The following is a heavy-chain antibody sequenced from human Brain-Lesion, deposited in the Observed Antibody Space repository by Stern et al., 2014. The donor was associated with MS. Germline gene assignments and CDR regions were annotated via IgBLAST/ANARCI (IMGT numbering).Heavy chain of an antibody. Sequence: EVQLVESGGGLVQPGGSLRLSCAASGFSFSIYATNWVRQAPGKGLEWVSAIRGSGGSTYYADSVTGRFTISRDNSKNTLYLQMNTLRADDTAVYYCAKGLRQQLVPFDSWGQGTLVTVAS. CDR3: AKGLRQQLVPFDS. CDR1: GFSFSIYA. CDR2: IRGSGGST. J-gene: IGHJ4*02. D-gene: IGHD6-13*01. V-gene: IGHV3-23*04.